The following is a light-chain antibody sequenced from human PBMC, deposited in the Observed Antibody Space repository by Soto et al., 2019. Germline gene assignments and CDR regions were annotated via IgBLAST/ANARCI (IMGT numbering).Light chain of an antibody. CDR2: GAS. Sequence: EIVFTQSPGTLSLSPGERATLSCRASQSVSNNYLAWYQQKPGQAPRLLIYGASNRATGITDRFSGSGSGTDFTLAIRRLEPEDFAVYYCHQFGYSPRTFGQGTQVEIK. V-gene: IGKV3-20*01. J-gene: IGKJ1*01. CDR1: QSVSNNY. CDR3: HQFGYSPRT.